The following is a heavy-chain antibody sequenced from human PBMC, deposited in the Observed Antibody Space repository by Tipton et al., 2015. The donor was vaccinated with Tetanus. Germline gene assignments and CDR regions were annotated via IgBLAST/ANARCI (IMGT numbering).Heavy chain of an antibody. Sequence: SLRLSCAASGFTFSSYGMHWVRQAPGKGLEWVAVIWYDGSNKYYADSVKGRFTISRDNSKNTLYLQMNSLRAEDTAVYYCARSTTVTTGLDYWGQGTLVTVSS. CDR1: GFTFSSYG. J-gene: IGHJ4*02. D-gene: IGHD4-17*01. CDR2: IWYDGSNK. CDR3: ARSTTVTTGLDY. V-gene: IGHV3-33*01.